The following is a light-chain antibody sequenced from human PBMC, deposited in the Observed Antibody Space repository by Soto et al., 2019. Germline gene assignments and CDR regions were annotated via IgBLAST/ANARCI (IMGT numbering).Light chain of an antibody. V-gene: IGKV3-20*01. CDR3: QQYGSSPHT. Sequence: EIVLTQSPGTLSLSPGERATLSCRASQSVSSSYLAWYQHKPGQAPRLLIYGASSRATGIPDRFSGGGSGTDFNLTISRLEPGDFAVYYCQQYGSSPHTFGQGTKLEIK. CDR2: GAS. J-gene: IGKJ2*01. CDR1: QSVSSSY.